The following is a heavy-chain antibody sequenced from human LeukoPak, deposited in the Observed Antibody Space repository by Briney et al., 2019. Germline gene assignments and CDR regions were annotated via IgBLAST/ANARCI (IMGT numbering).Heavy chain of an antibody. CDR1: GYAFTGYY. V-gene: IGHV1-69*13. Sequence: SVKVSCKASGYAFTGYYMHWVRQAPGQGLEWMGGIIPIFGTANYAQKFQGRVTITADESTSTAYMELSSLRSEDTAVYYCARSPIVVVPAAQTYYYYYYYMDVWGKGTTVTISS. J-gene: IGHJ6*03. CDR2: IIPIFGTA. D-gene: IGHD2-2*01. CDR3: ARSPIVVVPAAQTYYYYYYYMDV.